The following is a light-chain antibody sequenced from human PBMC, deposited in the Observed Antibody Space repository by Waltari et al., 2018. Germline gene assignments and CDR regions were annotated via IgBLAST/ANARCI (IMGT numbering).Light chain of an antibody. Sequence: QSVLTQPPSVSAAPRQKVTLSCSGRSPNIGHNYVSWYQQLPGTAPKLLIYDSDKRPSGIPDRFSGSKSGTSATLGITGLQTGDEADYFCGAWDSSLTAYVFGTGTKVTVL. CDR3: GAWDSSLTAYV. J-gene: IGLJ1*01. V-gene: IGLV1-51*01. CDR1: SPNIGHNY. CDR2: DSD.